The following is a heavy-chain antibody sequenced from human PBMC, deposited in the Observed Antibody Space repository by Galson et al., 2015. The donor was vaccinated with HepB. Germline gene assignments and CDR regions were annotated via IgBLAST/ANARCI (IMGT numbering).Heavy chain of an antibody. Sequence: SLRLSCAASGFTFSNYAMNWVRQTPGKGLEWVPVIGGATSRTDYADSVKGRFTISRDSSKNTLYLQMNSLKVEDTAIYYCAKQSSNWYYFDYWGQGTLVTVSS. CDR1: GFTFSNYA. D-gene: IGHD6-13*01. CDR3: AKQSSNWYYFDY. CDR2: IGGATSRT. J-gene: IGHJ4*02. V-gene: IGHV3-23*01.